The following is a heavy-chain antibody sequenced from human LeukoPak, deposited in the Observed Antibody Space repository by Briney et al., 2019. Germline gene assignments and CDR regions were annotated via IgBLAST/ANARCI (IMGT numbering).Heavy chain of an antibody. J-gene: IGHJ4*02. D-gene: IGHD4-17*01. CDR2: IYYSGST. Sequence: SETLSLTCTVSGGSISSYYWSWIRQPPGKGLEWIGYIYYSGSTNYNPSLKSRVTISVDTSKNQFSLKLSSVTAADTAVYYCARGDPFGEGFDYWGQETLVTVSS. V-gene: IGHV4-59*01. CDR1: GGSISSYY. CDR3: ARGDPFGEGFDY.